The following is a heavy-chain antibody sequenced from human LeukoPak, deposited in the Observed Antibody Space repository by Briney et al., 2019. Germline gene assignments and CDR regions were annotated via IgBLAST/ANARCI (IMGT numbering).Heavy chain of an antibody. CDR1: GFTFSSYS. J-gene: IGHJ4*02. CDR3: ARDDENYGSGSYYNVFSY. CDR2: IGASGSYI. Sequence: PGGSLRLSCVASGFTFSSYSMNWVRQAPGKGLEWVSSIGASGSYISYADSVKGRFTISRDNAKNSLYLQMNSLRAEDTAVYYCARDDENYGSGSYYNVFSYWGQGTLVTISS. D-gene: IGHD3-10*01. V-gene: IGHV3-21*01.